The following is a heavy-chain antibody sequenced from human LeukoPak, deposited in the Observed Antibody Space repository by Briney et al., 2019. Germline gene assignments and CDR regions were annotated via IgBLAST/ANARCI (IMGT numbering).Heavy chain of an antibody. CDR3: ARWAATGDFDY. CDR1: GFTFSSYG. Sequence: GGSLRLSCAASGFTFSSYGMHWVRRAPGKGLEWVAVIWYDGSNKYYVDSVKGRFTISRDNSKNTVYLQMNSLRAEDTAVYYCARWAATGDFDYWGQGTLVTVPS. D-gene: IGHD6-13*01. J-gene: IGHJ4*02. CDR2: IWYDGSNK. V-gene: IGHV3-33*01.